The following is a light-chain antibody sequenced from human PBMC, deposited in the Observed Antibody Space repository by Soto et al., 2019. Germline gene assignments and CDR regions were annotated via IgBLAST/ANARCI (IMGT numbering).Light chain of an antibody. CDR1: QSISSN. J-gene: IGKJ1*01. CDR3: QQSYSTPWT. Sequence: DIQMTQSPSSLSASVGDRVTISCRASQSISSNLNWYQKKPGKATKILIYAPSSLQSGVPSRFSGSGSGTDCTLTISSLQPEDFANYYCQQSYSTPWTFGQGTKVEIK. V-gene: IGKV1-39*01. CDR2: APS.